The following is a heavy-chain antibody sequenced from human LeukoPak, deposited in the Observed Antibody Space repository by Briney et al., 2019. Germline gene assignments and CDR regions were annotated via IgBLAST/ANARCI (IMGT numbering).Heavy chain of an antibody. D-gene: IGHD2/OR15-2a*01. Sequence: SETLSLTCAVYGGSFSGYYWSWIRQPPGKGLEWIGEINHSGSTNYNPSLKSRVTISVDTSKNQFSLKLSSVTAADTAVYYCARGKLLNWFDPWGEGTLVTVSS. J-gene: IGHJ5*02. CDR2: INHSGST. CDR1: GGSFSGYY. V-gene: IGHV4-34*01. CDR3: ARGKLLNWFDP.